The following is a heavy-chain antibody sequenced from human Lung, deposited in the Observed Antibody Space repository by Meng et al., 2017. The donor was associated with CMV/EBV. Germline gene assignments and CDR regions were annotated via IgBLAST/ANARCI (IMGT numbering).Heavy chain of an antibody. D-gene: IGHD3-10*01. V-gene: IGHV3-23*01. CDR3: AKGIKKGSGSYYPYGTDV. Sequence: GGSLRLXCAASGFTFSSYAMSWVRQAPGKGLEWVSAISGSGGSTYYADSVKGRFTISRDNSKNTLYLQMNSLRAEDTAVYYCAKGIKKGSGSYYPYGTDVWXQGNXVTVSS. J-gene: IGHJ6*02. CDR1: GFTFSSYA. CDR2: ISGSGGST.